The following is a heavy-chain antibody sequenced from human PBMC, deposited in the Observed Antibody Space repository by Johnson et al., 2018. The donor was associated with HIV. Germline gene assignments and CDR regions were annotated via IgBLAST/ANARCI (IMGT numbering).Heavy chain of an antibody. CDR2: ISYDGSNK. CDR1: GFTFSYYG. D-gene: IGHD3-3*01. Sequence: QVQLVESGGGLVKPGGSLRLSCAASGFTFSYYGIHCVRQTPGKGLEWVAVISYDGSNKYYVDSVKGRFTISRDNSKNTLYLQMNSLRAEDTAVYYCARDRRITIFGSGRAVQSNDAFDIWGQGTMVTVSS. CDR3: ARDRRITIFGSGRAVQSNDAFDI. V-gene: IGHV3-30*19. J-gene: IGHJ3*02.